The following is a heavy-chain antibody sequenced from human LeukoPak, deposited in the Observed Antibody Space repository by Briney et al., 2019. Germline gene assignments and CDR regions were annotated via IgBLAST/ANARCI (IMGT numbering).Heavy chain of an antibody. CDR1: GFSLSTSGVG. CDR2: LYWDDDK. Sequence: SGPTLVNPTQTLTLTCTFSGFSLSTSGVGVGWIRQPPGKALEWLALLYWDDDKRYSPSLKSRLTITKETTKNQVVLAMTNMDPVDTATYYCAYSGYGDSRFDYWGQGTLVTVSS. D-gene: IGHD4-17*01. V-gene: IGHV2-5*02. CDR3: AYSGYGDSRFDY. J-gene: IGHJ4*02.